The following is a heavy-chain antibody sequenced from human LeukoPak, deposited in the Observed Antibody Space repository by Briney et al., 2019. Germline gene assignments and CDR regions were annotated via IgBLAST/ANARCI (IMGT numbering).Heavy chain of an antibody. CDR2: IYYSGST. Sequence: SETLSLTCTVSGGSISSGGYYWSWIRQHPGKGLEWIGYIYYSGSTYYNPSLKSRVTISVDTSKNQFSLKLSSVTAADTAVYYCARDKNFFSNWFDPWGQGTLVTVSS. V-gene: IGHV4-31*03. CDR3: ARDKNFFSNWFDP. J-gene: IGHJ5*02. CDR1: GGSISSGGYY. D-gene: IGHD3-3*01.